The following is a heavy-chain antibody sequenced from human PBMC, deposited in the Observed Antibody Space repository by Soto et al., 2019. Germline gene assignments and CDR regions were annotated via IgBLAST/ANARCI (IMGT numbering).Heavy chain of an antibody. CDR1: GFTFSSYS. CDR2: ISSSSSYI. CDR3: ARRDSSGYYYYGMDV. J-gene: IGHJ6*02. Sequence: GGSLRLSCAASGFTFSSYSMNWVRQAPGKGLEWVSSISSSSSYIYYAESVKGRFTISRDNAKNSLFLQLNSLRAEDTAVYYCARRDSSGYYYYGMDVWGQGTTVTVSS. D-gene: IGHD3-22*01. V-gene: IGHV3-21*01.